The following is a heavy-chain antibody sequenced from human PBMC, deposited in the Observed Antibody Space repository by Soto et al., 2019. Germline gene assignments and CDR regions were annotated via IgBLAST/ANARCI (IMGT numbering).Heavy chain of an antibody. CDR3: ARLENTIVKTFDS. Sequence: QLQLQESGPGLVQPSETLSLTCTVSGGSISGTSDYWGWIRQPPGKGLEYIGSIFYTGTTYFNPSLTSRASISVDTSNKQLSLRLGSVSAADTDVYYCARLENTIVKTFDSWGQGTLVTVSS. V-gene: IGHV4-39*01. J-gene: IGHJ4*02. CDR1: GGSISGTSDY. CDR2: IFYTGTT. D-gene: IGHD3-16*02.